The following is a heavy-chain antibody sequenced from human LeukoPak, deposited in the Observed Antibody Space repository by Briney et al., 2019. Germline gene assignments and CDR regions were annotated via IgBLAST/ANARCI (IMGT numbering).Heavy chain of an antibody. Sequence: PGGSLRLSCAASGFTFSDYYMSWIRQAPGKGLEWVSYISSSGGTIYYADSVKGRFTISRDNAKNSLYLQMNSLRVEDTAVFYCASTNGDYEQYYFDYWGQGTLVTVSS. CDR2: ISSSGGTI. D-gene: IGHD4-17*01. CDR3: ASTNGDYEQYYFDY. V-gene: IGHV3-11*01. CDR1: GFTFSDYY. J-gene: IGHJ4*02.